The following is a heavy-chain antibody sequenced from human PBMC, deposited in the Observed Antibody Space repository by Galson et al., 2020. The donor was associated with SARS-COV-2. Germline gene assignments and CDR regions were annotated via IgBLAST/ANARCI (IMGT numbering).Heavy chain of an antibody. J-gene: IGHJ4*02. D-gene: IGHD3-22*01. CDR2: IDPSESYI. V-gene: IGHV5-10-1*01. CDR1: GYFFDNYW. Sequence: HGESLKISCQGSGYFFDNYWIHWVRQVPGKGLEWMGRIDPSESYISYSPSFQGHVTISADKSNNTVYVQWRSLKASDTATYFCAREGVVDSLGYWGQGTQVAVSS. CDR3: AREGVVDSLGY.